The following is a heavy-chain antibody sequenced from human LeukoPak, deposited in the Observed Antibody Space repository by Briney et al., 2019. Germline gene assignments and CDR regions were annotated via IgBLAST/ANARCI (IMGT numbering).Heavy chain of an antibody. J-gene: IGHJ4*02. CDR1: GYTFTGYY. CDR2: INPNSGGT. D-gene: IGHD3-10*01. V-gene: IGHV1-2*02. CDR3: AREPIYGSGSYYKTGGFDY. Sequence: ASVKVSCKASGYTFTGYYMHWVRQAPGQGLEWMGWINPNSGGTNYAQKFQGRVTMTRDTSISTAYMELSRLRSDDTAVYYCAREPIYGSGSYYKTGGFDYWGQGTLVTVSS.